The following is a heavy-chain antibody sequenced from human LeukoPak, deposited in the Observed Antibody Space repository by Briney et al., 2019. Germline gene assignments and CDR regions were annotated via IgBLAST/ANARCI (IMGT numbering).Heavy chain of an antibody. Sequence: ASVKVSCKASGYTFTSYGISWVRQAPGQGLEWMGWISAYNGNTNYAQKLQGRVTMTTDTSTSTAYMELRSLRSDDTAVYYCARVSWDFWSISGWFDPWGQGTLVTVSS. V-gene: IGHV1-18*01. CDR3: ARVSWDFWSISGWFDP. CDR2: ISAYNGNT. D-gene: IGHD3-3*01. CDR1: GYTFTSYG. J-gene: IGHJ5*02.